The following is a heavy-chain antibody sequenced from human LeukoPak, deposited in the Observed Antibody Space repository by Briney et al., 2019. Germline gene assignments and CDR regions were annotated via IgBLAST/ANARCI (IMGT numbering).Heavy chain of an antibody. CDR3: TRDRTTVTLFDY. V-gene: IGHV3-74*01. Sequence: PGGSLRLSCAASGFTFSNYWIHWVRQTPAKGLVWISAISTDGTTARYADSVKGRISISRDNAKNTVYLEMNSLRAEDTAVYYCTRDRTTVTLFDYWGQGTLVTVSS. D-gene: IGHD4-17*01. CDR2: ISTDGTTA. CDR1: GFTFSNYW. J-gene: IGHJ4*02.